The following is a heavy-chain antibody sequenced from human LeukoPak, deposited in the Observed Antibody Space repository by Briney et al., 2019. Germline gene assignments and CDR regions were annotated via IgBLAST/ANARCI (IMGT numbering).Heavy chain of an antibody. V-gene: IGHV3-30*18. CDR2: ISSDGTRK. CDR3: AKEGSGVSIPTQSPQFDY. Sequence: GGSLRLSCAASGFTFSNYAMHWVRQAPGKGLEWVAVISSDGTRKNYADSVKGRFTISRDNSQNTLYVDVNSLRDEDTALYYCAKEGSGVSIPTQSPQFDYWGQGTLVTVSS. D-gene: IGHD3-3*01. J-gene: IGHJ4*02. CDR1: GFTFSNYA.